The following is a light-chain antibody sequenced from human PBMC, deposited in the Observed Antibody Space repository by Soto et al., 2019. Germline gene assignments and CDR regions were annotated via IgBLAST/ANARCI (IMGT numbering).Light chain of an antibody. J-gene: IGLJ1*01. CDR2: EVS. CDR3: SSYTGRSTDI. CDR1: SSDVGGYNY. V-gene: IGLV2-14*01. Sequence: QSVLTQPASVSGSPGQSITISCTGTSSDVGGYNYVSWYQQHPGKAPKILIYEVSRRPSGVSNRFSGSKSGNTASLTISGLQGEDEGDYYCSSYTGRSTDIFGTGTKVTV.